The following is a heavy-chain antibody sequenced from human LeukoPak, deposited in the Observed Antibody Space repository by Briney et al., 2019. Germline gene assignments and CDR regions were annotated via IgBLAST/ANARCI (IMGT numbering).Heavy chain of an antibody. J-gene: IGHJ6*04. CDR2: INPNSGGT. CDR1: GYTFTGYY. V-gene: IGHV1-2*04. D-gene: IGHD3-16*02. CDR3: ARGPRFGGVIVPDFYYGMDV. Sequence: ASVKVSCKASGYTFTGYYMHWVRQAPGQGLEWMGGINPNSGGTNYAQKFQGWVTMTRDTSISTAYMELSRLRSDDTAVYYCARGPRFGGVIVPDFYYGMDVWGKGTTVTVSS.